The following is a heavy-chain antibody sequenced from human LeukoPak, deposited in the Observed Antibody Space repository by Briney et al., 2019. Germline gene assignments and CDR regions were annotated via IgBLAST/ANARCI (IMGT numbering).Heavy chain of an antibody. CDR2: FYRSGST. J-gene: IGHJ4*02. V-gene: IGHV4-59*12. CDR3: ARDRSEVVPFATQIDS. CDR1: GGSISSYY. D-gene: IGHD2-2*01. Sequence: PSETLSLTCTVSGGSISSYYWSWIRQAPGKGLEWIGCFYRSGSTYYNPSLKSRLTISADRSKNQFSLKLRSVTAADTAVYYCARDRSEVVPFATQIDSWGQGTLVTVSS.